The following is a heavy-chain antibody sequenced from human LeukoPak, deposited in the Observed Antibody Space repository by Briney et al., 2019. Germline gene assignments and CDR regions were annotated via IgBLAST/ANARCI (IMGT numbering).Heavy chain of an antibody. J-gene: IGHJ4*02. Sequence: GGSLRLSCAASGFTFSTYSMHWVRQAPGKGLEWVAATSHDGSNKNYADSVKGRFTISRDNSKNTLYLQMNSLRAEDTAVYYCAKEARIAARPLDYWGQGTLVTVSS. CDR1: GFTFSTYS. CDR2: TSHDGSNK. D-gene: IGHD6-6*01. CDR3: AKEARIAARPLDY. V-gene: IGHV3-30*04.